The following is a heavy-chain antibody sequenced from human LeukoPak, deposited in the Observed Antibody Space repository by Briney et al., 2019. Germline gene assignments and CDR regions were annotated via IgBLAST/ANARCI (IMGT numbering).Heavy chain of an antibody. D-gene: IGHD6-19*01. CDR3: AVEYSSGWSKIDY. V-gene: IGHV1-69*13. Sequence: ASVKVSCKASGYTFTSYDISWVRQAPGQGLEWMGGIIPIFGTANYAQKFQGRVTITADESTSTAYMELSSLRSEDTAVYYCAVEYSSGWSKIDYWGQGTLVTVSS. CDR2: IIPIFGTA. CDR1: GYTFTSYD. J-gene: IGHJ4*02.